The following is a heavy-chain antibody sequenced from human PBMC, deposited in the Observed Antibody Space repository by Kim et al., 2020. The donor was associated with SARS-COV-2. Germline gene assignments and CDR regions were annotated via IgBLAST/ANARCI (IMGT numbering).Heavy chain of an antibody. CDR3: ASPRLREGY. Sequence: GGSLRLSCAASGFTFSSYAMHWVRQAPGKGLEWVAVISYDGSNKYYADSVKGRFTISRDNSKNTLYLQMNSLRAEDMAVYYCASPRLREGYWGQGTLVTVSS. CDR2: ISYDGSNK. D-gene: IGHD5-12*01. CDR1: GFTFSSYA. V-gene: IGHV3-30-3*01. J-gene: IGHJ4*02.